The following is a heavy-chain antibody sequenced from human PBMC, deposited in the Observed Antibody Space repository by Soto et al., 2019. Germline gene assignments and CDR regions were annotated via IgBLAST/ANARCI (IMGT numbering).Heavy chain of an antibody. Sequence: QVQLVESGGGVVQPGRSLRLSCAASGFTFSSYTMHWVRQAPGKGLEWVAVISYDGSSKYYADSVKVRFTISRDNSKNTLYLQMNSLTAEDTAVYYCARGVQLWLDYFDYWGQGTLVTVSS. D-gene: IGHD5-18*01. CDR2: ISYDGSSK. J-gene: IGHJ4*02. V-gene: IGHV3-30-3*01. CDR3: ARGVQLWLDYFDY. CDR1: GFTFSSYT.